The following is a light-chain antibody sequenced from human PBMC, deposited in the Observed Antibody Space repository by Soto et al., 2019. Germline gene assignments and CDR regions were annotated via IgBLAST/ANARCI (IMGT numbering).Light chain of an antibody. CDR2: AAS. Sequence: EIQMTQSPSSLSASVGDRVTITCRAGQDISNDLAWYQQKPGKVPKLLISAASTLQSGVPSRFSGSGSGTDFTLTVSSLQPEDVATYYCQKYNSAPHTFGQGTRLEIK. CDR1: QDISND. CDR3: QKYNSAPHT. V-gene: IGKV1-27*01. J-gene: IGKJ5*01.